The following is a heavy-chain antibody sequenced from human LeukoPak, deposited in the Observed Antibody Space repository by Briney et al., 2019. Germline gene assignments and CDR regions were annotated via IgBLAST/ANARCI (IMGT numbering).Heavy chain of an antibody. CDR1: GYTFTRHY. CDR2: INPSGGST. J-gene: IGHJ5*02. V-gene: IGHV1-46*01. Sequence: ASVEVSCKASGYTFTRHYIQWVRQAPGQGLEWMGIINPSGGSTSYAQKFQGRVTLTRDTSTSTVYMELSSLRSEDTAVYYCARERGVAVAGEGVDPWGQGTLVTVSS. D-gene: IGHD6-19*01. CDR3: ARERGVAVAGEGVDP.